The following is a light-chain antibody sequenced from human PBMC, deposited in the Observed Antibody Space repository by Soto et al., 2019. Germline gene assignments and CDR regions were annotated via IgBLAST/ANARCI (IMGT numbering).Light chain of an antibody. Sequence: LSASVGDIVTITCRASQSISSWLAWYQQKPGTAPKLLIYKASTLQSGVPSRFSGSGSGTEFTLTISSLQPDDSATYYCQQYNDNWTFGQGTKVDIK. CDR3: QQYNDNWT. V-gene: IGKV1-5*03. CDR2: KAS. CDR1: QSISSW. J-gene: IGKJ1*01.